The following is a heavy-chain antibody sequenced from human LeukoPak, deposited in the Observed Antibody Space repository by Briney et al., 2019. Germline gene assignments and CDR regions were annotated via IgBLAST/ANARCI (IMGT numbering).Heavy chain of an antibody. CDR2: ISGSGGST. CDR3: AKDLFDSSSWYTSPPDY. V-gene: IGHV3-23*01. Sequence: GGSLRLSCAASGFTFSSYAMSWVRQAPGKGLEWVSAISGSGGSTYYADSVKGRFTISRDNSKNTLYLQMNSLRAEDTAVYYCAKDLFDSSSWYTSPPDYWGQRTLVTVSS. CDR1: GFTFSSYA. D-gene: IGHD6-13*01. J-gene: IGHJ4*02.